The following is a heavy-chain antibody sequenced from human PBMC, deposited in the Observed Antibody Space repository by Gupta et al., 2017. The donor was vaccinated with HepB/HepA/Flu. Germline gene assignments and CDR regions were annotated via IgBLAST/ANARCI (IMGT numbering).Heavy chain of an antibody. D-gene: IGHD2-15*01. CDR3: AREQGYCSGGSCYSGGDY. V-gene: IGHV3-30-3*01. Sequence: QVQLGESGGGVVQPGRSLRLSCAASGFXFXRYAXHWIRQDPGKGLEWVAVISYDGSNKYYADSVKGRFTISRDNSKNTLYLQMNSLRAEDTAVYYCAREQGYCSGGSCYSGGDYWGQGTLVTVSS. J-gene: IGHJ4*02. CDR2: ISYDGSNK. CDR1: GFXFXRYA.